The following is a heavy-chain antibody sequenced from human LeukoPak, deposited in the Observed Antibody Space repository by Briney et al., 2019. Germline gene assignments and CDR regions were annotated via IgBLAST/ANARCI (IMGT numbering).Heavy chain of an antibody. D-gene: IGHD6-19*01. J-gene: IGHJ4*02. Sequence: GGSLRLSCAASGFTFSSYWMHWVRQAPGKGLVWVSRINPDGSSTSYADSVKGRFTISRDSAKNTLYLQMNSLRADDTAVYYCVRDAGWYDYWGQGTLVAVSS. CDR3: VRDAGWYDY. CDR2: INPDGSST. V-gene: IGHV3-74*01. CDR1: GFTFSSYW.